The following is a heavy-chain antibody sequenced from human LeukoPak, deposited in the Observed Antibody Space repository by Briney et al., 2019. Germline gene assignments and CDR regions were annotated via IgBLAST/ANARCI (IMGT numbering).Heavy chain of an antibody. D-gene: IGHD3-10*01. CDR3: ARGPGGPGMYYFDY. J-gene: IGHJ4*02. CDR2: IYQSGNT. V-gene: IGHV4-30-2*01. Sequence: PSETLSLTCAVSGGSISGGPYSWSLIRQPPGKGLKWIGYIYQSGNTYYNPSLNSRVTMSVDRSKNHFSLTLNSVTAADTAVYYCARGPGGPGMYYFDYWGQGTLVTVSS. CDR1: GGSISGGPYS.